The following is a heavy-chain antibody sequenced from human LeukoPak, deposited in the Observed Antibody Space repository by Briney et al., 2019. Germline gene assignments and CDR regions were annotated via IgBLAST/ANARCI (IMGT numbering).Heavy chain of an antibody. CDR1: GGTFSSYA. V-gene: IGHV1-69*05. CDR3: ASMGATTGPDDY. J-gene: IGHJ4*02. CDR2: IIPIFGTA. Sequence: SVKVSCEASGGTFSSYAISWVRQAPGQGLEWMGGIIPIFGTANYAQKFQGRVTITTDETTSTAYMELSSLRSEDTAVYYCASMGATTGPDDYWGQGTLVTVSS. D-gene: IGHD1-26*01.